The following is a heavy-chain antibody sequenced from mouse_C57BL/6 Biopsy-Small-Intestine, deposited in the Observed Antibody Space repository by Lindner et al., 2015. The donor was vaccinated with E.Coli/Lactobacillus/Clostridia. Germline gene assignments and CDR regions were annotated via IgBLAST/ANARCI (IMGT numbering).Heavy chain of an antibody. Sequence: EVQLQESGPGLVKPSQSLSLTCSVTGYSITSGYYWNWIRQFPGNKLEWMGYISYDGSNNYNPSLKNRISITRDTSKNQFLLKLNSVTTEDTATYYCARDRWPMDYWGQGTSVTVSS. J-gene: IGHJ4*01. V-gene: IGHV3-6*01. CDR1: GYSITSGYY. CDR2: ISYDGSN. CDR3: ARDRWPMDY. D-gene: IGHD2-3*01.